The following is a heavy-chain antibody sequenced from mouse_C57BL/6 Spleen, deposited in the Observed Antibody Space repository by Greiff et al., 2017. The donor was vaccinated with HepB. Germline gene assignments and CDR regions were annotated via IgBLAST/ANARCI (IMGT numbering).Heavy chain of an antibody. V-gene: IGHV10-3*01. D-gene: IGHD1-1*01. J-gene: IGHJ3*01. CDR3: VRDYGSSPFAY. CDR1: GFTFNTYA. CDR2: IRRKSSNYAT. Sequence: VQLKESGGGLVQPKGSLKLSCAASGFTFNTYAMHWVRQAPGKGLEWVARIRRKSSNYATYYADSVKDRFTISRDDSQSMLYLQMHNLKTEDTAMYFCVRDYGSSPFAYWGQGTLVTVSA.